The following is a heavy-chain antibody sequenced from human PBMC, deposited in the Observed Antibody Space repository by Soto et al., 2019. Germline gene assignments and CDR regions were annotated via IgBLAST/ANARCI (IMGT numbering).Heavy chain of an antibody. D-gene: IGHD6-19*01. J-gene: IGHJ6*02. Sequence: ASVKVSCKASGGTFSSYAISWVRQAPGQGLEWMGGIIPIFGTANYAQKFQGRVTITADESTSTAYMELSSLRSEDTAVYYCARGGLSSGWYPTVGKNYGMDVWGQGTTVTVSS. CDR3: ARGGLSSGWYPTVGKNYGMDV. CDR2: IIPIFGTA. CDR1: GGTFSSYA. V-gene: IGHV1-69*13.